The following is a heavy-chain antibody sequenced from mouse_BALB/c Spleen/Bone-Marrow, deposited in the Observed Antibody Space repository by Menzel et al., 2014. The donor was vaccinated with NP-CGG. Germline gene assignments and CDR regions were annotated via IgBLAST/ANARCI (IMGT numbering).Heavy chain of an antibody. J-gene: IGHJ3*01. Sequence: VQLQEAGAELVKPGASVKLSCKASGFTFTNYWMHWVKQRPGQGLEWIGEIDPSDSYIQYNQKFKGKATLTVDKSSSTAYMHLSSLTSEDSAVYFCALYGSRSEVPYRRKGTLFPVTA. CDR1: GFTFTNYW. V-gene: IGHV1-69*02. CDR2: IDPSDSYI. D-gene: IGHD1-1*01. CDR3: ALYGSRSEVPY.